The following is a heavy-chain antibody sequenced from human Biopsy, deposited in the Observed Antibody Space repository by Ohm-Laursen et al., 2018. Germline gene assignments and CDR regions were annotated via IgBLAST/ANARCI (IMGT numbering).Heavy chain of an antibody. V-gene: IGHV3-30*02. Sequence: SLRLSCSASGFTFNNYGMQWVRQAPGKGLEWVAFIFYDGSNTYYADSVKGRFTISRDNSRDTLYLQMSSLRAEDTAVYYCAKDRYNYTPIGGFSMDVWGQGTLVIVSS. CDR3: AKDRYNYTPIGGFSMDV. J-gene: IGHJ4*02. D-gene: IGHD5-18*01. CDR2: IFYDGSNT. CDR1: GFTFNNYG.